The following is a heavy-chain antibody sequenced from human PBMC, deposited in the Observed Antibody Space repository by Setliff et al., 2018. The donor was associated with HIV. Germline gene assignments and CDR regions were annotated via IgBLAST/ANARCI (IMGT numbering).Heavy chain of an antibody. CDR2: IHYKGNI. D-gene: IGHD2-15*01. J-gene: IGHJ5*02. Sequence: SETLSLTCTVSGDSIISGDYYWSWIRQSPGKGLEWIGHIHYKGNIDYNASLKSRLAISSDTPKNQFSLNLSSVIAADTAIYFCARFTVVVFGAGEPSWFDPWGQGILVTVSS. CDR3: ARFTVVVFGAGEPSWFDP. V-gene: IGHV4-30-4*08. CDR1: GDSIISGDYY.